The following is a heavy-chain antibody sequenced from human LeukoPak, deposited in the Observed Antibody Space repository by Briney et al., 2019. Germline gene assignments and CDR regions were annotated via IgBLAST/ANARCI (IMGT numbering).Heavy chain of an antibody. CDR1: GGTFSSYA. V-gene: IGHV1-69*04. CDR3: ARDLINWNYSPAYYYYGMDV. Sequence: SVKVSCTASGGTFSSYAISWVRRAPGQGLEWMGRIIPILGIANYAQKFQGRVTITADKSTSTAYMELSSLRSEDTAVYYCARDLINWNYSPAYYYYGMDVWGQGTTVTVSS. CDR2: IIPILGIA. J-gene: IGHJ6*02. D-gene: IGHD1-7*01.